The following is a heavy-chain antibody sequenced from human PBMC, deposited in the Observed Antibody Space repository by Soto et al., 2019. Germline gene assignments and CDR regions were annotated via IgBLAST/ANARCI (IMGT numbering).Heavy chain of an antibody. CDR2: IWYDGSNE. D-gene: IGHD3-10*01. CDR3: AGDAYLGSGSYAY. J-gene: IGHJ4*02. V-gene: IGHV3-33*01. CDR1: GLTFSTYG. Sequence: QVQLVESGGGVVQPGRSLRLSCAASGLTFSTYGMPWVRQAPGKGREWVAVIWYDGSNEHYADSVKGRFTISRDDSKNTLYLQMNSLRAEDTAVYYCAGDAYLGSGSYAYWGQGTLVTVSS.